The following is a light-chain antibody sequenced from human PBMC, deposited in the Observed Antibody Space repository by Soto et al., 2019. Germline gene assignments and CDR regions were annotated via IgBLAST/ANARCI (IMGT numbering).Light chain of an antibody. CDR2: DAS. Sequence: IKMTQSPSSLSASVGDRVTITCQASQDISKNLNWYQQKPGKAPKLLIYDASSLQTGVPSRFSGSGSATHFTSTISSLQPEDVATYYCQQYDNLLPITFGQGTRLEIK. V-gene: IGKV1-33*01. CDR1: QDISKN. J-gene: IGKJ5*01. CDR3: QQYDNLLPIT.